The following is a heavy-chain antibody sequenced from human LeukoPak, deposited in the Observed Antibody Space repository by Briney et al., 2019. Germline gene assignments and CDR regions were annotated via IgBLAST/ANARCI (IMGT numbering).Heavy chain of an antibody. CDR2: INPNSGGT. D-gene: IGHD5-18*01. CDR3: ARVVDTAMVTMVD. V-gene: IGHV1-2*06. CDR1: GYTFTGYY. Sequence: ASVKVSCKASGYTFTGYYMHWVRQAPGQGLDWMGRINPNSGGTNYAQKFQGRVTMTRDTSISTAYMELSRLRSDDTAVYYCARVVDTAMVTMVDWGQGTLVTVSS. J-gene: IGHJ4*02.